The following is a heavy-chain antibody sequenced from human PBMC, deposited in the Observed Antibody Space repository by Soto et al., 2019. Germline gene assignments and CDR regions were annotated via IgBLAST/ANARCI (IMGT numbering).Heavy chain of an antibody. D-gene: IGHD1-7*01. Sequence: SVKVSCKASGCTFSSYAISWVRQAPGQGLEWMGGIIPVFGTANYAQKFQGRVTITADESTSTAYMELSSLRSEDTAVYYCARDLWGTTDYYYYGMDVWGQGTTVTVSS. CDR1: GCTFSSYA. J-gene: IGHJ6*02. CDR2: IIPVFGTA. CDR3: ARDLWGTTDYYYYGMDV. V-gene: IGHV1-69*13.